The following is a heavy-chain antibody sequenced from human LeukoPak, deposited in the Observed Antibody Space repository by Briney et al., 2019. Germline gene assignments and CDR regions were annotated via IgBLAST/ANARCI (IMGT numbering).Heavy chain of an antibody. V-gene: IGHV3-30-3*01. CDR2: TSYDGTNK. Sequence: PGGSLRLSCAASGFTFSSYAMHWVRQAPGRGREWVAVTSYDGTNKYYADFVKGLFSISRDNSKNTLYLQMNSLRAEDTAVYYCASLKLAILGYCSSISCYVDYWGQGTLVTVSS. CDR3: ASLKLAILGYCSSISCYVDY. J-gene: IGHJ4*02. CDR1: GFTFSSYA. D-gene: IGHD2-2*01.